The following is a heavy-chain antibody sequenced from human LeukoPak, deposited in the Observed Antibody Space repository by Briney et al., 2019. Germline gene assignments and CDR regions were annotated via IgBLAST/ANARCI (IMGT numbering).Heavy chain of an antibody. V-gene: IGHV3-23*01. CDR2: ISGSGGST. Sequence: GGSLRLSCAASGFTFSSYAMSWVRQAPGKGLEGVSAISGSGGSTYYADSVKGRFTISRDNSKNRLYLQMNSLRAEDTAVYYCARTSRFNDAFDIWGQGTMVTVSS. D-gene: IGHD1-14*01. CDR3: ARTSRFNDAFDI. J-gene: IGHJ3*02. CDR1: GFTFSSYA.